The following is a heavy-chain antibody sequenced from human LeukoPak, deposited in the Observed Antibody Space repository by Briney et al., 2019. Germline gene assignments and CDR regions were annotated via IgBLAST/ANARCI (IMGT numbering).Heavy chain of an antibody. CDR1: GGSISSYY. V-gene: IGHV4-4*09. CDR3: ARLIVVPAAPAFGGQQLVWGEYYFDY. J-gene: IGHJ4*02. CDR2: IYTSGST. D-gene: IGHD2-2*01. Sequence: PSETLSLTCTVSGGSISSYYWSWIRQPPGKGLEWVGYIYTSGSTNYNPSLKSRVTISVDTSKNQFSLKLSSVTAADTAVYYCARLIVVPAAPAFGGQQLVWGEYYFDYWGQGTLVTVSS.